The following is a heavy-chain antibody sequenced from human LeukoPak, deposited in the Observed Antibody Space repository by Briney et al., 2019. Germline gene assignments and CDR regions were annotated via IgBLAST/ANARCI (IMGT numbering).Heavy chain of an antibody. D-gene: IGHD2-15*01. CDR3: ARGGSSPSLARYYYYYYYMDV. Sequence: GESLKISCKGSGYSFTSYWIGWVRQMPGKGLEWMGIIYPGDSDTRYSPSFQGQVTMSADKSISTAYLQWSSLKASDTAMYYCARGGSSPSLARYYYYYYYMDVWGKGTTVTVS. V-gene: IGHV5-51*01. CDR1: GYSFTSYW. CDR2: IYPGDSDT. J-gene: IGHJ6*03.